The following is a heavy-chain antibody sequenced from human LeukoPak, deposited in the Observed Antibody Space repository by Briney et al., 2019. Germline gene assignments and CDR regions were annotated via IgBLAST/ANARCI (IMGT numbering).Heavy chain of an antibody. J-gene: IGHJ4*02. CDR2: IYYSGST. D-gene: IGHD6-6*01. CDR3: ARGRSPAARAFNY. Sequence: PSETLSLTCTVSGGSISSYYWSWIRQPPGKRLEWIGHIYYSGSTNYNPSLKSRVTISVDTSKNQFSLKLSSVTAADTAVYYCARGRSPAARAFNYWGQGTLVTVSS. V-gene: IGHV4-59*12. CDR1: GGSISSYY.